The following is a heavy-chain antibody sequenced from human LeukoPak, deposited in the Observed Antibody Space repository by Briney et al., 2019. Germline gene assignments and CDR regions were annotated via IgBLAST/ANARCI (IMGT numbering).Heavy chain of an antibody. V-gene: IGHV1-46*01. CDR2: INPSGGST. CDR1: GFTFTSYY. Sequence: PGGSLRLSCAASGFTFTSYYMHWVRQAPGQGLEWMGIINPSGGSTSYAQKFQDRATMTRDTSTSTVYMELSSLRSEDTAVYYCARADANALDIWGQGTMVTVSS. J-gene: IGHJ3*02. CDR3: ARADANALDI.